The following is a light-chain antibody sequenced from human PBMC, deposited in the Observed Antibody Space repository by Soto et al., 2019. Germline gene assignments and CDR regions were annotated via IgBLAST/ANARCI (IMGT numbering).Light chain of an antibody. Sequence: QSALTQPASVSASPGQSITISCTGTSSNVGTYDLVSWYQHHPDKAPKLIIYEGTKRPSRISSRFSGSKSRNTASLTISGLQAEDDADYYCCSFAVGAALVFGGGTKLTVL. CDR3: CSFAVGAALV. J-gene: IGLJ2*01. CDR1: SSNVGTYDL. V-gene: IGLV2-23*01. CDR2: EGT.